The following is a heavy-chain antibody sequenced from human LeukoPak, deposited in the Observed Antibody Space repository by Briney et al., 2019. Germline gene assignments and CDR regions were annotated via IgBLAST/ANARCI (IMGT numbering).Heavy chain of an antibody. D-gene: IGHD3-10*01. CDR1: GGSISSYY. CDR3: AKGGSYYKIFDY. CDR2: IYTSGST. Sequence: LTCTVXGGSISSYYWSWIRQPAGKGLEWIGRIYTSGSTNYNPSLKSRVTMSVDTSKNQFSLKLSSVTAADTAVYYCAKGGSYYKIFDYWGQGTLVTVSS. J-gene: IGHJ4*02. V-gene: IGHV4-4*07.